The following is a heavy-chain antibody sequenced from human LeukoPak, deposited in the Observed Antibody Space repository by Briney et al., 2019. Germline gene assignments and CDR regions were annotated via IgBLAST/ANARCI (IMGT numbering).Heavy chain of an antibody. Sequence: SETLSLTRAVYGGSFRGSYWRWIRQPPGKGLEWIGDINHSGSTNYNPSLKSRVTISVDTSKNQFSLKLSSVTAADTAVYYCARGSVAAADYWGQGTLVTVSS. CDR1: GGSFRGSY. CDR3: ARGSVAAADY. J-gene: IGHJ4*02. V-gene: IGHV4-34*01. CDR2: INHSGST. D-gene: IGHD6-25*01.